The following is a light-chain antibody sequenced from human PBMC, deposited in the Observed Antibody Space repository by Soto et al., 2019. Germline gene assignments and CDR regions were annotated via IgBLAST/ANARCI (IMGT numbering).Light chain of an antibody. V-gene: IGLV3-1*01. CDR2: QDS. CDR1: KLGDKY. J-gene: IGLJ2*01. Sequence: ELTQPPSVSVSPGQTASITCSGDKLGDKYACWYQQKPGQSPVLVIYQDSKRPSGIPERFSGSNSGNTATLTISGTQAMDEADYYCQAWDSRLRVFGGGTKLTVL. CDR3: QAWDSRLRV.